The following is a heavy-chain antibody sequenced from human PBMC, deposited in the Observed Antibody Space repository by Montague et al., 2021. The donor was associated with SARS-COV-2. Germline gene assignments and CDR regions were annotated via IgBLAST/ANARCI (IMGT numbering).Heavy chain of an antibody. J-gene: IGHJ6*02. Sequence: SETLSITCTVSGGSISNYYWSWIRQPPGRGLEWIGYIYYSGSTDYSPSLKSRVTISLDTSKNQFSLKVTSVTAADTAVYYCARGGGYYNYGLDVWGLGTTVTVS. CDR3: ARGGGYYNYGLDV. D-gene: IGHD3-22*01. CDR2: IYYSGST. CDR1: GGSISNYY. V-gene: IGHV4-59*01.